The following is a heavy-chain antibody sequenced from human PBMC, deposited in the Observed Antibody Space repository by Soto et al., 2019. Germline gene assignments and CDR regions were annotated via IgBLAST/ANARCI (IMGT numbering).Heavy chain of an antibody. Sequence: QVQLQQWGAGLLKPSETLSLTCAVYGGSFSGYYWSWIRQPPGKGLEWIGEINHSGSTNYNPSLKSRVTIAVDTSKNHFSLKLSSVTAADTAVYYCARAEVVPAALTARVWFDPWGQGTLVTVSS. V-gene: IGHV4-34*01. CDR2: INHSGST. CDR1: GGSFSGYY. D-gene: IGHD2-2*01. CDR3: ARAEVVPAALTARVWFDP. J-gene: IGHJ5*02.